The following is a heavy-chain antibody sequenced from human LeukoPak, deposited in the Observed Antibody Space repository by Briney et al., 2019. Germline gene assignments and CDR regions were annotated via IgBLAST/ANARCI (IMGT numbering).Heavy chain of an antibody. CDR3: ARDSTIISSSWLNWFDP. D-gene: IGHD6-13*01. CDR2: ISSSSSYI. CDR1: GFTFSSDS. V-gene: IGHV3-21*01. Sequence: GGSLRLSCTASGFTFSSDSMNWVRQAPGKGLEWVSSISSSSSYIYYADSVKGRSTISRDNAKNSLYLQMNSLRAEDTAVYYCARDSTIISSSWLNWFDPWGQGTLVTVSS. J-gene: IGHJ5*02.